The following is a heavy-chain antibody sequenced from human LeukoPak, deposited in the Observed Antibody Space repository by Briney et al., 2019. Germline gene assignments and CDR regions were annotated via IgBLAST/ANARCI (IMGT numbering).Heavy chain of an antibody. J-gene: IGHJ5*02. D-gene: IGHD6-19*01. CDR2: IYYSGST. CDR1: GRPMSSISYY. Sequence: SDTLSLTCSVSGRPMSSISYYWGRVPQPRGEGLERIGSIYYSGSTCYNPSLKSRLTISVDPYKKLFALKQRAVRAPDTAVLFTARLPNDGHSGSYPLPKPQSTHRSWFDTWGPGTLVTASS. V-gene: IGHV4-39*01. CDR3: ARLPNDGHSGSYPLPKPQSTHRSWFDT.